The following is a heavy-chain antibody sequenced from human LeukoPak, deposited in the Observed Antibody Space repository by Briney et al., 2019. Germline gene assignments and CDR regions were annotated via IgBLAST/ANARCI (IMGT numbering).Heavy chain of an antibody. V-gene: IGHV3-74*01. CDR2: IDIDGSGT. CDR3: AKDRAWLQYWS. D-gene: IGHD4-11*01. J-gene: IGHJ4*02. Sequence: GESLRLSCTASGFTFRDYWMHWVRQAPGKGLVWVSHIDIDGSGTTYADSVKGRFTISRDNAKNTVYLQVNSLRAEDTAVFYCAKDRAWLQYWSWGQGALVTVSS. CDR1: GFTFRDYW.